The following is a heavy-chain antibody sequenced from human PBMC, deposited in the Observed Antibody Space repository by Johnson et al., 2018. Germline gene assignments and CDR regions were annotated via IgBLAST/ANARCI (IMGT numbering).Heavy chain of an antibody. CDR2: IYSSDYT. V-gene: IGHV3-66*02. CDR3: AGAAGNAWAEYFQH. D-gene: IGHD3-10*01. J-gene: IGHJ1*01. CDR1: GFTVNNNY. Sequence: VQLQESGGGLVQPGGSLRLSCIASGFTVNNNYMTWVRQAPGKGLEYVSVIYSSDYTYYADSVKGRFTISRDNFKNTLYLQMKSLRPEDPAVYYCAGAAGNAWAEYFQHWGQGTLVTVSS.